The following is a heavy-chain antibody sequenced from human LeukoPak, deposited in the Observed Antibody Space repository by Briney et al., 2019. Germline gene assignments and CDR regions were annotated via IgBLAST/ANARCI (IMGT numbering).Heavy chain of an antibody. V-gene: IGHV3-13*01. CDR3: ARRLGYSSHGMDV. CDR1: GFTFSTYD. J-gene: IGHJ6*02. Sequence: GGSLRLSCAASGFTFSTYDMHWVRQATGKGLDWVSAIGTAGDTHYPDSVKGRFTISRDNARNSLYLQMNSLRVGDTAVYYCARRLGYSSHGMDVWGQGTTVTASS. CDR2: IGTAGDT. D-gene: IGHD5-18*01.